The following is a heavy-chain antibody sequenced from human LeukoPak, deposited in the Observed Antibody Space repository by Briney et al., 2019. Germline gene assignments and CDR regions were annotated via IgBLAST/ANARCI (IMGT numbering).Heavy chain of an antibody. CDR1: GYTFTSYG. J-gene: IGHJ6*02. Sequence: GASVKVSCKASGYTFTSYGISWVRQAPGQGLEWMGWISAYNGNTNYAQKLQGRVTMTTDTSTSTAYMELRSLRSDDTAVYYCARDCSVQTQHWAPCAYKPHYYYGMDVWGQGTTVTVSS. CDR2: ISAYNGNT. D-gene: IGHD1-14*01. V-gene: IGHV1-18*01. CDR3: ARDCSVQTQHWAPCAYKPHYYYGMDV.